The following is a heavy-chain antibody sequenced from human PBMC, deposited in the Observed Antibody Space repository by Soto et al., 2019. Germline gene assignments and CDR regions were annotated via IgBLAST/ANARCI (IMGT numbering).Heavy chain of an antibody. J-gene: IGHJ5*02. CDR1: GGSFSGYY. CDR2: INHSGST. Sequence: PSETLSLTCAVYGGSFSGYYWSWIRQPPGKGLEWIGEINHSGSTNYNPSLKSRVTISVDTSKNQFSLKLSSVTAADTAVYYCARGPAARIKKGWFDPWGQGTLVTVSS. V-gene: IGHV4-34*01. D-gene: IGHD6-6*01. CDR3: ARGPAARIKKGWFDP.